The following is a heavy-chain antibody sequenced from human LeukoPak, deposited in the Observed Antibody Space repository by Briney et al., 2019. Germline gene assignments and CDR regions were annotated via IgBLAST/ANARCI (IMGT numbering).Heavy chain of an antibody. CDR1: GFTSSSYE. V-gene: IGHV3-48*03. J-gene: IGHJ3*02. D-gene: IGHD1-26*01. Sequence: GGSLRLYCAAYGFTSSSYEMNWLPHAPGKGLEGWLYISSSGSNIYYADSVKGRFTISRDNDKNSLYLQMNSLRAEDTAVYYCARAKRSGSYGKDAFDIWGQGTMVTVSS. CDR2: ISSSGSNI. CDR3: ARAKRSGSYGKDAFDI.